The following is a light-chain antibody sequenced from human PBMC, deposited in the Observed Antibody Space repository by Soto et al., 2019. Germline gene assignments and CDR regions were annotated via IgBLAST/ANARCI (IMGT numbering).Light chain of an antibody. CDR3: VAWDASLRGYV. CDR2: YNN. CDR1: NSNVGNYY. J-gene: IGLJ1*01. V-gene: IGLV1-47*02. Sequence: QSALTQPPSASGTPGQRVTMSCSGSNSNVGNYYVSWYQHLPGTAPKLLIYYNNQRPSGVPDRFSGSKSGTSASLAISGLRSEDESDYYCVAWDASLRGYVFGTGTKVTVL.